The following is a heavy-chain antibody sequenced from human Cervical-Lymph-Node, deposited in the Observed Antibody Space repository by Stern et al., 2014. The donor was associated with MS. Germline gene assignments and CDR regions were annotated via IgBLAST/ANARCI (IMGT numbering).Heavy chain of an antibody. V-gene: IGHV3-33*01. CDR3: ASAYSSSHYYFDY. Sequence: VQLVESGGGVVQPGRSLRLSCAASGFSFSRYAMHWFRQAPGTVLQWVALIWYDGSNPYYADSVTGRFTISRDNFKNTLYLQMNSLRAEDTAVYYCASAYSSSHYYFDYWGQGTLVTVSS. J-gene: IGHJ4*02. CDR1: GFSFSRYA. D-gene: IGHD6-13*01. CDR2: IWYDGSNP.